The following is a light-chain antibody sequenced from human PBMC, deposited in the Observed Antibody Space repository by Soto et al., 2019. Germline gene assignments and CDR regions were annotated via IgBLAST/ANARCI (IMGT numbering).Light chain of an antibody. Sequence: QSALTQPPSVSGSPGQSVTISCTGTSSDVGSYNRVSWYQQPPGTAPKLMIYDVSNRPSGVPDRFSGSKSGNTASLTISGLQAAYEADYYCSSYTSSSTYVFGTGTKLTVL. CDR3: SSYTSSSTYV. V-gene: IGLV2-18*02. CDR1: SSDVGSYNR. J-gene: IGLJ1*01. CDR2: DVS.